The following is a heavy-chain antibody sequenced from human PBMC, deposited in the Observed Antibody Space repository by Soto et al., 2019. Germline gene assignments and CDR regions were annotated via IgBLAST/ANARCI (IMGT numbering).Heavy chain of an antibody. Sequence: PGGSLRLSCAASGFTFSSYSMNWVRQAPGKGLEWVSSISSSSSYIYYADSVKGRFTISRDNAKNSLYLQMNSLRAEDTAVYYCARERGIAARQIDYWGQGTLVTVSS. CDR3: ARERGIAARQIDY. CDR1: GFTFSSYS. D-gene: IGHD6-6*01. V-gene: IGHV3-21*01. CDR2: ISSSSSYI. J-gene: IGHJ4*02.